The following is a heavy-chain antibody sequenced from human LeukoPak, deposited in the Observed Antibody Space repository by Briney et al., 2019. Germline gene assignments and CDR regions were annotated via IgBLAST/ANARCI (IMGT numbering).Heavy chain of an antibody. D-gene: IGHD3-22*01. CDR3: AKVGIRISLIVVVFTTADDWYFDL. V-gene: IGHV3-23*01. CDR1: GISLSNYA. J-gene: IGHJ2*01. Sequence: GGSLRLSCVVSGISLSNYAMTWVRQAPGKGLEWVSGISGSGGSTYYADSVKGRLTISRDNSKNTLYLQNDSLRAEDTAVYYCAKVGIRISLIVVVFTTADDWYFDLWGRGTLVTVSS. CDR2: ISGSGGST.